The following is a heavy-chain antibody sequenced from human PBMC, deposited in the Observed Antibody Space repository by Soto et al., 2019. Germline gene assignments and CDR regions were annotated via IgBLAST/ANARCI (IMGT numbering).Heavy chain of an antibody. D-gene: IGHD3-16*01. J-gene: IGHJ4*02. Sequence: QVQLQESGPGLVRPSGTLSLICTVSGASLRSGTYYWSWVRQPPGKGLEWIGYISHSGRTKYDPSLKSRMTMSVDTSENQFSLQLNCVTAADTAVYYCSFGSSFDDWGQGTLVTVSS. V-gene: IGHV4-61*01. CDR2: ISHSGRT. CDR1: GASLRSGTYY. CDR3: SFGSSFDD.